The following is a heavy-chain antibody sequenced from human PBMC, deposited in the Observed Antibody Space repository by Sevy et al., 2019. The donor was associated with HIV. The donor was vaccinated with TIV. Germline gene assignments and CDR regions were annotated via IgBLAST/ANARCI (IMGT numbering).Heavy chain of an antibody. V-gene: IGHV3-7*03. CDR3: ARDCSSTSCLWGMDV. J-gene: IGHJ6*02. D-gene: IGHD2-2*01. Sequence: GGFLRLSCTASGFTFSTYWMSWVRQAPGKGLEWVANIKKEGSEKYYVDSVKVRFTISRDNAKKSLYLQMNSLRAEDTAVYYCARDCSSTSCLWGMDVWGQGTTVTVSS. CDR2: IKKEGSEK. CDR1: GFTFSTYW.